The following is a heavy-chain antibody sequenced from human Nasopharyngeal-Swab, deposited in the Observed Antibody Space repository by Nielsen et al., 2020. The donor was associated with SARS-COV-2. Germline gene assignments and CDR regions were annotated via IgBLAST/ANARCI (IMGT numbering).Heavy chain of an antibody. J-gene: IGHJ3*01. CDR1: GIFVSGNY. CDR2: VYAGGST. V-gene: IGHV3-53*01. Sequence: GGSLRLSCAASGIFVSGNYMNWVRQAPGMGLEWVSVVYAGGSTFYADSVKGRFTISRDNSKNKLYLQMNNLRPEDTAMYYCASPVFGVVSDAFDPWGQGTMVTVSS. D-gene: IGHD3-3*01. CDR3: ASPVFGVVSDAFDP.